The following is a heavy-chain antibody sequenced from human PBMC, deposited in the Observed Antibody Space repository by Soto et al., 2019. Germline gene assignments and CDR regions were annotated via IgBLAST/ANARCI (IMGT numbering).Heavy chain of an antibody. Sequence: ASVKVSCKASGYTFTSYDINWVRQATGQGLEWMGWISAYNGNTNYAQKLQGRVTMTTDTSTSTAYMEQRSLRSDDTAVYYCARFRFWYYYDSGGLGYYYYGMDVGGQGPTVTVSS. V-gene: IGHV1-18*01. CDR2: ISAYNGNT. CDR3: ARFRFWYYYDSGGLGYYYYGMDV. D-gene: IGHD3-22*01. CDR1: GYTFTSYD. J-gene: IGHJ6*02.